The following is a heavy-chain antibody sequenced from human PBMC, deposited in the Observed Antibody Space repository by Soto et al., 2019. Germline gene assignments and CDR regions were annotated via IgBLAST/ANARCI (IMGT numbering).Heavy chain of an antibody. CDR2: INPNSGGT. V-gene: IGHV1-2*04. J-gene: IGHJ6*02. CDR3: ARDARRGYCISTSCSPVMDV. CDR1: GYTFTGYY. D-gene: IGHD2-2*01. Sequence: GASVNVSCKASGYTFTGYYMHWVRQAPGQGLEWMGWINPNSGGTNYAQKFQGWVTMTRDTSISTAYMELSRLRSDDTAVYYCARDARRGYCISTSCSPVMDVWGQGTTVTVSS.